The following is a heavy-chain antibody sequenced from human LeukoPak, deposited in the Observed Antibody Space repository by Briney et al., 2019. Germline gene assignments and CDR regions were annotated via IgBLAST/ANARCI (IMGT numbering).Heavy chain of an antibody. CDR2: IRSKANSYAT. D-gene: IGHD6-13*01. J-gene: IGHJ4*02. V-gene: IGHV3-73*01. CDR1: GFTFSGSA. CDR3: TRRAAAGTYGVDY. Sequence: GGSLRLSCAASGFTFSGSAMHWVRQASGKGLEWVGRIRSKANSYATAYAASVKGRFTISRDDSKNTAYLQMNSLKTEDTAVYYCTRRAAAGTYGVDYWGQGTLVTVSS.